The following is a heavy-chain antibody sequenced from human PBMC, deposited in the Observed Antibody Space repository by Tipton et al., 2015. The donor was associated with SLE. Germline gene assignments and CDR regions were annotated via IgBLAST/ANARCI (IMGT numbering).Heavy chain of an antibody. J-gene: IGHJ4*02. V-gene: IGHV4-34*01. CDR1: GGSFSGYY. CDR2: INHSGST. Sequence: TLSLTCAVYGGSFSGYYWSWIRQPPGKGLEWIGEINHSGSTNYNPSLKRRATISVDTSKNQFSLKLSSVTAADTAVYYCARGGGSSSWYGGSFDYWGQGTLVTVSS. CDR3: ARGGGSSSWYGGSFDY. D-gene: IGHD6-13*01.